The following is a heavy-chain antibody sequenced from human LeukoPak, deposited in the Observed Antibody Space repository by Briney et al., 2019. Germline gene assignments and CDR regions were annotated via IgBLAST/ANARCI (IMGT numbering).Heavy chain of an antibody. CDR1: GYTFTGYY. CDR3: ARSSVIVVVPAATHNWFDP. Sequence: ASVEVSCKASGYTFTGYYMHWVRQAPGQGLEWMGWINPNSGGTNYAQKFQGRVTMTRDTSISTAYMELSRLRSDDTAVYYCARSSVIVVVPAATHNWFDPWGQGTLVTVSS. D-gene: IGHD2-2*01. CDR2: INPNSGGT. J-gene: IGHJ5*02. V-gene: IGHV1-2*02.